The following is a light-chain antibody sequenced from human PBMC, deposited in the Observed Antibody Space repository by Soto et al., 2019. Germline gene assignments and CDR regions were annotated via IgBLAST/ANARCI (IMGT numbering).Light chain of an antibody. CDR3: ATWDDSLNGL. V-gene: IGLV1-44*01. Sequence: QSVLTQPPSASGTPGQRVTISCSGSSSNIGSNSVNWYQQLPGTAPKLLIYDNDPRPSGVPDRFSGSKSGTSASLAISGLQSEDEADYYCATWDDSLNGLFGGGTHLTVL. CDR2: DND. CDR1: SSNIGSNS. J-gene: IGLJ2*01.